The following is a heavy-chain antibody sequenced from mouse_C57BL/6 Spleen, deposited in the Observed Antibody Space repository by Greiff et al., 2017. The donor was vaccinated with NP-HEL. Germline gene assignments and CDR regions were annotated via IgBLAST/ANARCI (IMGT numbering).Heavy chain of an antibody. V-gene: IGHV1-69*01. Sequence: QVQLQQSGAELVMPGASVKLSCKASGYTFTSYWMHWVKQRPGQGLEWIGEIDPSDSYTNYNQKFKGKSTLTVDKSSSTAYMQLSSLTSEDSAVYYCARLRSYYGPAYWGQGTLVTVSA. CDR3: ARLRSYYGPAY. D-gene: IGHD1-2*01. CDR1: GYTFTSYW. CDR2: IDPSDSYT. J-gene: IGHJ3*01.